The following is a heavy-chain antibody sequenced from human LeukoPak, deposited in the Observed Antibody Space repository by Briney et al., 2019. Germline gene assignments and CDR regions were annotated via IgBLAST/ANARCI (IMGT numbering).Heavy chain of an antibody. V-gene: IGHV4-59*01. CDR3: ARVTSGWYRTYYFDY. Sequence: PSETLSLTCTVSVGSISSYYWSWIRQPPGKGLEWIGYIYYSGSTNYNPSLKSRVTISVDTSKNQFSLKLSSVTAADTAVYYCARVTSGWYRTYYFDYWGQGTLVTVSS. CDR1: VGSISSYY. D-gene: IGHD6-19*01. J-gene: IGHJ4*02. CDR2: IYYSGST.